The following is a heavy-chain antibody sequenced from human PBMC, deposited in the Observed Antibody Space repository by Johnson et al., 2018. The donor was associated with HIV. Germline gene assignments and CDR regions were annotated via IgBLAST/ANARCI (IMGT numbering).Heavy chain of an antibody. V-gene: IGHV3-20*04. CDR2: IDWSGGRT. Sequence: MQLVESGGGVARPGGSLRLSCAASGFTFDDYGMSWVRQAPGKGLEWVSGIDWSGGRTGYADSVKGRFAISRDNAKKLLYLQMYSLRAEDTAFYYCARGGAYCGGDCNAFDIWGQGTKVTVAA. J-gene: IGHJ3*02. CDR1: GFTFDDYG. D-gene: IGHD2-21*02. CDR3: ARGGAYCGGDCNAFDI.